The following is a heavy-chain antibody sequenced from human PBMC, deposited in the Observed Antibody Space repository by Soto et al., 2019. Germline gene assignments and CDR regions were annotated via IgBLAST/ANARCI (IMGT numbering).Heavy chain of an antibody. CDR2: IYHSGST. CDR1: GGSISSGGYS. D-gene: IGHD6-19*01. V-gene: IGHV4-30-2*01. J-gene: IGHJ4*02. CDR3: AGAGGLGAVAVDC. Sequence: QLQLQESGSGLVKPSQTLSLTCAVSGGSISSGGYSWSWIRQPPGKGLEWIGYIYHSGSTYYNPALKSRVTISVDRSKNQFSLKLNSVTAADTAVYYCAGAGGLGAVAVDCWGQGTLVTVSS.